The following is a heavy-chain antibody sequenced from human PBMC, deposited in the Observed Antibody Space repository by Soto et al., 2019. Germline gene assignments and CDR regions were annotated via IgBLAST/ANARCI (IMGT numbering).Heavy chain of an antibody. V-gene: IGHV3-53*01. CDR3: VRGGDAFDF. Sequence: EVQLVESGGGLIQPGGSLRLSCAASGFTVSSNYMNWVRQPPGKGLEWVSIIYSGSSSYYADSVKGRFTISRDNSKNTRYLKMNSLRADDTAVYYCVRGGDAFDFWGQGTMVTVSS. CDR2: IYSGSSS. CDR1: GFTVSSNY. D-gene: IGHD3-16*01. J-gene: IGHJ3*01.